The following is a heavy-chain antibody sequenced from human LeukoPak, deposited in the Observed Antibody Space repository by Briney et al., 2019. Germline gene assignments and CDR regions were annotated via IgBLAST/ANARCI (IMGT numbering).Heavy chain of an antibody. V-gene: IGHV4-61*08. Sequence: SETLSLTCTVSGGSISSGDYYWSWIRQPPGKGLEWLGYVYYSGSATYNPSLKSRVTISVDTSKNQFSLKLSSVTAADTAVYYCARYSDDSSVDYWGQGTLVTVSS. D-gene: IGHD3-22*01. CDR2: VYYSGSA. CDR3: ARYSDDSSVDY. CDR1: GGSISSGDYY. J-gene: IGHJ4*02.